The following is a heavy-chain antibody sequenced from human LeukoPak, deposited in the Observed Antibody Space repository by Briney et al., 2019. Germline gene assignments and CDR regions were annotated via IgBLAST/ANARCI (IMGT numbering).Heavy chain of an antibody. CDR2: IIPILGIA. CDR1: GGTFSSYA. CDR3: AKTGRGSAPFIDY. Sequence: SVKVSCKASGGTFSSYAISWVRQAPGQGLEWMGRIIPILGIANYAQKFQGRVTITADKSTSTAYMELSSLRSEDTAVYYCAKTGRGSAPFIDYWGQGTLVTVSS. J-gene: IGHJ4*02. D-gene: IGHD3-10*01. V-gene: IGHV1-69*04.